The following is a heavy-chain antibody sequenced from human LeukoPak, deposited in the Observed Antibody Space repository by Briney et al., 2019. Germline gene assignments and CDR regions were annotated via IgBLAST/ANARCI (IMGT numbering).Heavy chain of an antibody. Sequence: KSSETLSLTCTVSGGSISNNNFYWGWIRQPPGKGLEWIGTIFYSGSTYYNPSLKSRVSIPVDTSQNQFSLKLTSVTAADTALYYCAKAPPYDSGRYYFDYWGQGTLVTVSS. CDR3: AKAPPYDSGRYYFDY. V-gene: IGHV4-39*01. CDR1: GGSISNNNFY. D-gene: IGHD3-22*01. CDR2: IFYSGST. J-gene: IGHJ4*02.